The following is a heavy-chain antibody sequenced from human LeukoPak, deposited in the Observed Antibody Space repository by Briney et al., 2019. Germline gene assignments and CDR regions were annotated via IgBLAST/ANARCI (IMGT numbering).Heavy chain of an antibody. CDR2: IYYSGST. V-gene: IGHV4-59*08. Sequence: SETLSLTCTVSGGSISSYYWSWIRQPPGKGLEWIGYIYYSGSTYYNPSLKSRVTISVDTSKNQFSLKLSSVTAADTAVYYCARRPYSSSSYYYYYYYYMDVWGKGTTVTVSS. D-gene: IGHD6-6*01. J-gene: IGHJ6*03. CDR1: GGSISSYY. CDR3: ARRPYSSSSYYYYYYYYMDV.